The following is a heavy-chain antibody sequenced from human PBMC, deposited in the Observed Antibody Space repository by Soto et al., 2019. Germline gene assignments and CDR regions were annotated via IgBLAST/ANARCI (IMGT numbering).Heavy chain of an antibody. CDR2: IRTYDGNA. D-gene: IGHD3-10*01. CDR3: AIAYASQTYYGYYGMDV. Sequence: SXKVSYKASGYTXTNYIMFLVRQAPGHRLEWIGRIRTYDGNAYYAQKFQGGVTMTADTCTITAYIELMSLRLDDTAVYYCAIAYASQTYYGYYGMDVWGQGTTVTVS. J-gene: IGHJ6*02. CDR1: GYTXTNYI. V-gene: IGHV1-18*01.